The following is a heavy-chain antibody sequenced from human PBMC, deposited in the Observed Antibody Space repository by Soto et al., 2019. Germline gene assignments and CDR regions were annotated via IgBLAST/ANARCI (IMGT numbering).Heavy chain of an antibody. D-gene: IGHD5-18*01. Sequence: HLEQSGAELKRPGASVKVSCKASGYSFTSYWISWVRQMPGKGLEWMGRIDPSDSYANYSPSFQGHVTISADKSINTAYLQWSSLKASDTAMYYCGRVRVDKAEGWFDPWGQGTLVTVSS. CDR3: GRVRVDKAEGWFDP. CDR1: GYSFTSYW. V-gene: IGHV5-10-1*01. CDR2: IDPSDSYA. J-gene: IGHJ5*02.